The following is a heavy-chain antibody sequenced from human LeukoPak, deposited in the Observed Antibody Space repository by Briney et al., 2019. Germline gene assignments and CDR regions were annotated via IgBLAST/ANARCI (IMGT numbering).Heavy chain of an antibody. J-gene: IGHJ5*02. CDR2: IYYSGST. D-gene: IGHD3-10*01. CDR3: AREVIEDYYGSGSYYIRAFSHSSGFDP. V-gene: IGHV4-59*01. Sequence: SETLSLTCTVSGGFISSYYWSWIRQPPGKGLEWIGYIYYSGSTNYNPSLKSRVTISVDTSKNQFSLKLSSVTAADTAVYYCAREVIEDYYGSGSYYIRAFSHSSGFDPWGQGTLVTVSS. CDR1: GGFISSYY.